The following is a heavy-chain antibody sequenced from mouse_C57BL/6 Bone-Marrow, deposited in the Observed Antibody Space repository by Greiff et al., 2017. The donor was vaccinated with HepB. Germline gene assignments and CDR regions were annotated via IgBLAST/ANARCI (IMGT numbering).Heavy chain of an antibody. CDR2: IHPNSGST. V-gene: IGHV1-64*01. J-gene: IGHJ4*01. D-gene: IGHD6-2*01. CDR3: ARESSLYAMDY. CDR1: GYTFTSYW. Sequence: QVQLQQPGAELVKPGASVKLSCKASGYTFTSYWMHWVKQRPGQGLEWIGMIHPNSGSTNYNEKFKSKATLTVDKSSSTAYMQLSSLTSEDSAVYYCARESSLYAMDYWGQGTTVTVPS.